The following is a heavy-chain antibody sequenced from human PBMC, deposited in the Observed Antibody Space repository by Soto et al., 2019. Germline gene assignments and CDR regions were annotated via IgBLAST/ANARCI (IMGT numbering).Heavy chain of an antibody. CDR2: FDPEDGET. Sequence: GASVKVSCKVSGYTLTELSMHWVRQAPGKGLEWMGGFDPEDGETIYAQKFQGRVTMTEDTSTDTAYMELSSLRSEDTAVYYCATYYDSSGYYLAPTDYWGQGTLVTVSS. D-gene: IGHD3-22*01. CDR1: GYTLTELS. CDR3: ATYYDSSGYYLAPTDY. J-gene: IGHJ4*02. V-gene: IGHV1-24*01.